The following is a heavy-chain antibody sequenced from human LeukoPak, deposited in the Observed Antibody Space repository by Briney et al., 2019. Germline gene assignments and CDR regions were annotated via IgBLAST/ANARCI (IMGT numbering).Heavy chain of an antibody. CDR3: ARVGDGYNFGYFDY. V-gene: IGHV3-30-3*01. CDR2: ISYDGSNK. Sequence: GGSLRLSCAASGFTFSSYAMSWVRQAPGKGLEWVAVISYDGSNKYYADSVKGRFTISRDNSKNTLYLQMNSLRAEDTAVYYCARVGDGYNFGYFDYWGQGTLVTVSS. CDR1: GFTFSSYA. D-gene: IGHD5-24*01. J-gene: IGHJ4*02.